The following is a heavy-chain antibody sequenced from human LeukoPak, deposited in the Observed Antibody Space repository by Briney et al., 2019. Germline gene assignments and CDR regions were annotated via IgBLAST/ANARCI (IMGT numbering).Heavy chain of an antibody. CDR1: GGTFSSYA. CDR2: IIPIFGIA. CDR3: ASKPYCSSTSCWRGMDV. V-gene: IGHV1-69*04. D-gene: IGHD2-2*01. J-gene: IGHJ6*02. Sequence: SVKVSCKASGGTFSSYAISWVRQAPGQGRDWTGRIIPIFGIANYAQKFQGRVTITADKSTSTAYMELSSLRSEDTAVYYCASKPYCSSTSCWRGMDVWGQGTTVTVSS.